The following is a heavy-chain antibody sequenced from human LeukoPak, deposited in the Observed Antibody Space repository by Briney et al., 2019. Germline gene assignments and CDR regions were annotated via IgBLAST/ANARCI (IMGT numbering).Heavy chain of an antibody. CDR3: ARGLMIARYFDY. CDR2: INLSGGST. J-gene: IGHJ4*02. CDR1: GYTFTSYY. V-gene: IGHV1-46*01. Sequence: GASVKVSCKASGYTFTSYYMHWVRQAPGQGLEWMGIINLSGGSTSYAQKFQGRVTMTRDMSTSTVYMELSSLRSEDTAVYYCARGLMIARYFDYWGQGTLVTVSS. D-gene: IGHD3-22*01.